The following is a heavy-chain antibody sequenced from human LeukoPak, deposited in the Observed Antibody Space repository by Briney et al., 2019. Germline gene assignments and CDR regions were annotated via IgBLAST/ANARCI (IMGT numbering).Heavy chain of an antibody. V-gene: IGHV3-23*01. CDR3: AKSYDFVWGNYRSSYFDS. CDR2: KSGSGGST. J-gene: IGHJ4*02. Sequence: GGSLRLSCAASGFAFYSYAMTWVRQAPGKGLEWVSGKSGSGGSTYVAGSVKGRFTTSRDNSKNTLYLQMDSLRVEDTAVYYCAKSYDFVWGNYRSSYFDSWGQGTLVIFSS. D-gene: IGHD3-16*02. CDR1: GFAFYSYA.